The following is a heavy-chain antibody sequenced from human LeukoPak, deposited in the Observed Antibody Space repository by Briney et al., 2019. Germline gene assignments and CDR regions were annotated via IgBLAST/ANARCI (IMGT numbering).Heavy chain of an antibody. J-gene: IGHJ4*02. V-gene: IGHV3-23*01. Sequence: GGSLRLSCAASGFTFSSYAMSWVRQAPGKGLEWVTAISGSGGSTYYADSVKGRFTISRDNSKNTLYLQMNSLRAEDTAVYYCAKDLDTAMVSSGDYWGQGTLVTVSS. CDR2: ISGSGGST. CDR1: GFTFSSYA. CDR3: AKDLDTAMVSSGDY. D-gene: IGHD5-18*01.